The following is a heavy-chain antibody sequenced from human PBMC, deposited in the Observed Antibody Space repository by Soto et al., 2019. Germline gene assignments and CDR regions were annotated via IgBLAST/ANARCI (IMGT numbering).Heavy chain of an antibody. CDR3: AKRGTSMLHNPFDL. J-gene: IGHJ2*01. CDR2: LSNSGDDT. CDR1: GFTFSTYA. V-gene: IGHV3-23*01. Sequence: EVQLLESGGGLVQPGGSLRLSCAASGFTFSTYAMSWVCQAPGKGLEWVSTLSNSGDDTYYADSVKGRFTISRDNSKNTLCLQMSSLRAEDTAVYYCAKRGTSMLHNPFDLWGRGTLVTVSS. D-gene: IGHD2-8*01.